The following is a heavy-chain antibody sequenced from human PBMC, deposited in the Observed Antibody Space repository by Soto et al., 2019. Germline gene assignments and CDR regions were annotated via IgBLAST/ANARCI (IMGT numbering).Heavy chain of an antibody. CDR1: GFTFSSYG. CDR3: AKDLSYGYYYYGMDV. D-gene: IGHD5-18*01. Sequence: GGSLRLSCAASGFTFSSYGMHWVRQAPGKGLEWVAVISYDGSNKYYADSVKGRFTISRDNSKNTLYLQMNSLRAEDTAVYYCAKDLSYGYYYYGMDVWGQGTTVTVSS. V-gene: IGHV3-30*18. CDR2: ISYDGSNK. J-gene: IGHJ6*02.